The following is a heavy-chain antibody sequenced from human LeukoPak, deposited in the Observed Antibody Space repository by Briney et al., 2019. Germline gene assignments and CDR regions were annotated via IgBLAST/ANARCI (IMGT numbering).Heavy chain of an antibody. J-gene: IGHJ3*02. CDR2: INAGIGNT. Sequence: GASVKVSCKASGYTFTSYAMHWVRQAPGQRLEWMGWINAGIGNTKYSQRFQGRVAITRDTSASTAYMALSSLRSEDTAVYYCARTQGVYYGGNSGAFDIWGQGTMVTVSS. D-gene: IGHD4-23*01. V-gene: IGHV1-3*01. CDR3: ARTQGVYYGGNSGAFDI. CDR1: GYTFTSYA.